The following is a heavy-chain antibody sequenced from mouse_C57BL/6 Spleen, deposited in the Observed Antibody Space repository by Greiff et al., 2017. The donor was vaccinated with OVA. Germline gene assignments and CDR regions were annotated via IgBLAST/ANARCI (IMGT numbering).Heavy chain of an antibody. J-gene: IGHJ2*01. CDR3: ARRANWTFDY. Sequence: VKLVESGAELVKPGASVKISCKASGYAFSSYWMNWVKQRPGKGLEWIGQIYPGDGDTNYNGKFKGKATLTADKSSSTAYMQLSSLTSEDSAVYFCARRANWTFDYWGQGTTLTVSS. D-gene: IGHD4-1*01. CDR1: GYAFSSYW. CDR2: IYPGDGDT. V-gene: IGHV1-80*01.